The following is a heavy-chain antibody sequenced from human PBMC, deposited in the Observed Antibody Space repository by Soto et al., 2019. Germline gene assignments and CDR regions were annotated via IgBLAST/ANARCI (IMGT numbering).Heavy chain of an antibody. J-gene: IGHJ3*01. CDR3: AKDQRRITYVFDV. D-gene: IGHD6-25*01. CDR2: ISYDGSNT. V-gene: IGHV3-30*18. CDR1: GFTFNTYG. Sequence: QVQLVESGGGVVQPGRSLRLFCAASGFTFNTYGMHWVRQAPGKGLEWVAVISYDGSNTYYADSVKGRFTISRDNSKNTLDLQMNSLRPEDTAVYYCAKDQRRITYVFDVWGQGTMVTVSS.